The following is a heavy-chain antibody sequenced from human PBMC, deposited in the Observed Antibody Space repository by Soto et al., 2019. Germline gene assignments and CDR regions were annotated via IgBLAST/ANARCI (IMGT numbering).Heavy chain of an antibody. V-gene: IGHV4-34*01. D-gene: IGHD3-10*01. CDR3: ARGLRGYYFGMDV. CDR1: GGSFSGYY. CDR2: INHSGST. J-gene: IGHJ6*02. Sequence: PSETLSLTCAVYGGSFSGYYWSWIRRPPGKGLEWIGEINHSGSTNYNPSLKSRVTISVDTSKNQFSLKLSSVTAADSAVYYCARGLRGYYFGMDVWGQGTTVTVS.